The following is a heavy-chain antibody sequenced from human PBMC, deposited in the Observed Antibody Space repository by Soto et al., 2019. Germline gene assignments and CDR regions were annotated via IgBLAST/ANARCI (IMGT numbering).Heavy chain of an antibody. CDR1: GGSISSGGYY. J-gene: IGHJ4*02. V-gene: IGHV4-31*03. D-gene: IGHD6-19*01. CDR3: ARGPGGGWFDY. CDR2: IYYSGST. Sequence: SETLSLTGTVSGGSISSGGYYWSWIRQHPGKGLEWIGYIYYSGSTYYNPSLKSRVTISVDTSKNQFSLKLSSVTAADTAVYYCARGPGGGWFDYWGQGTLVTVSS.